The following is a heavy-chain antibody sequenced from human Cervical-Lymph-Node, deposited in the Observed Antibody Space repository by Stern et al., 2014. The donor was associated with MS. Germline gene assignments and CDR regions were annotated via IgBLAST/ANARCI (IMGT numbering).Heavy chain of an antibody. Sequence: QMQLVQSGAEAKKPGASVKVSCKVSGYTLPEFSMHWVRQAPGKVLEWIGGFDPEDGETIYAQKVQGRVTMTEDTSTDTAYMELSSLRSEDTAVYYCATDRDDFRSGYSAPTKGYGLDVWGQGTTVTV. CDR2: FDPEDGET. CDR1: GYTLPEFS. CDR3: ATDRDDFRSGYSAPTKGYGLDV. D-gene: IGHD3-3*01. J-gene: IGHJ6*02. V-gene: IGHV1-24*01.